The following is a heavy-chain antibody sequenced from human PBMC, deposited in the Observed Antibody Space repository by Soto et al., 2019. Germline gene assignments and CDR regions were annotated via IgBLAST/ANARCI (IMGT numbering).Heavy chain of an antibody. CDR2: INAGNGDT. J-gene: IGHJ4*02. CDR3: ARAISGYVT. Sequence: ASVKVSCKASGITYNTYAIHWVRQAPGQGLEWMGWINAGNGDTRYSQNFQDRVTLTRDTSASTVYMDLGSLKSEDTGIYYCARAISGYVTWGQGTLVTVSS. CDR1: GITYNTYA. V-gene: IGHV1-3*01. D-gene: IGHD5-12*01.